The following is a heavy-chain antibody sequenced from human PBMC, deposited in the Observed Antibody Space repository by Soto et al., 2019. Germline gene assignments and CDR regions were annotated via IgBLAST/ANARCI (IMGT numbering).Heavy chain of an antibody. D-gene: IGHD2-21*02. CDR1: GYSFTSYW. V-gene: IGHV5-51*01. J-gene: IGHJ2*01. CDR3: ARHALQYCGGDCYLLPYFDL. Sequence: PGESLKISCKGSGYSFTSYWIGWVRQMPGKGLEWMGIIYPGDSDTRYSPSFQGQVTISRDDSKNTAHLQMNSLKTEDTAVYYCARHALQYCGGDCYLLPYFDLWGRGTLVTVSS. CDR2: IYPGDSDT.